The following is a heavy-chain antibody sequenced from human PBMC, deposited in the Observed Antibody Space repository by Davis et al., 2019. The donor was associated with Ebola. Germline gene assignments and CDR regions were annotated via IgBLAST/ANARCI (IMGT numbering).Heavy chain of an antibody. J-gene: IGHJ6*02. CDR3: AGNSGVYYYGMDV. D-gene: IGHD5-12*01. V-gene: IGHV3-23*01. Sequence: GESLKISCAASGFTFSNFAMTWVRQAPGKGLEWVSAIGGSSGSTYYADSVKGRFTISRDNSKNTLYLQMNSLRAEDTAVYYCAGNSGVYYYGMDVWGQGTTVTVSS. CDR2: IGGSSGST. CDR1: GFTFSNFA.